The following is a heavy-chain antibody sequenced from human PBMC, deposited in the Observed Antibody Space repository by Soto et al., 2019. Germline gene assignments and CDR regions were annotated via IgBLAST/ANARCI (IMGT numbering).Heavy chain of an antibody. D-gene: IGHD1-26*01. V-gene: IGHV3-9*01. CDR3: AKDEGYYLSMDV. CDR1: GFTFSAYA. CDR2: INWNSGST. Sequence: GGSLRLSCAASGFTFSAYAIGWVRQALGKGLEWVSGINWNSGSTGYADSVKGRFTISRDNAKNSLYLQMNSLRAEDTALYYCAKDEGYYLSMDVWGQGTTVTVSS. J-gene: IGHJ6*02.